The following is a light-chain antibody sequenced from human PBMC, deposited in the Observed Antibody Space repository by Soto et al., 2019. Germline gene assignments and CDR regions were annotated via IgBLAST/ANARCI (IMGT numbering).Light chain of an antibody. CDR1: QTVKNY. V-gene: IGKV1-39*01. Sequence: DIPMTQSPSSLSASVGDRVTITCRTSQTVKNYLNWYRQRPGKAPELLIYAASRLQSDVPSRFSGSGSGTDFALTISGLELEDFAFYYCQQTYSPPFTFGPGAMVDF. J-gene: IGKJ3*01. CDR3: QQTYSPPFT. CDR2: AAS.